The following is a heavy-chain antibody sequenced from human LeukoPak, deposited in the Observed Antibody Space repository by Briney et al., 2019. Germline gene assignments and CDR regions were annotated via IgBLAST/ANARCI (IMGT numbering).Heavy chain of an antibody. V-gene: IGHV3-7*01. CDR2: IKLDGSEK. CDR3: ARETRGSYVPGLDS. D-gene: IGHD1-26*01. Sequence: PGGSLRLSCAASGFCLSNYWISWVRQAPGKGLEWVANIKLDGSEKYYVNSVKGRFTISRDNAKNSLNLQMNSLRAEDTAVYYCARETRGSYVPGLDSWGQGTLVTVSS. J-gene: IGHJ4*02. CDR1: GFCLSNYW.